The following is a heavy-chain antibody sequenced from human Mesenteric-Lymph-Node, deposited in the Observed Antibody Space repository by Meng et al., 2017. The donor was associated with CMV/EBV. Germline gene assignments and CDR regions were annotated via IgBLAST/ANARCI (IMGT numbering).Heavy chain of an antibody. CDR3: AGGIAAAGSRWFDP. V-gene: IGHV1-69*02. J-gene: IGHJ5*02. CDR1: VRTFSSYT. CDR2: IIPIIGIA. Sequence: QVQLVQSGAEGKKPGSSVKVFCNASVRTFSSYTISWGRQAPGQGLEWMGRIIPIIGIANYAQKFQGRVTITADKSTSTAYMALSSLRSEDTAVYYCAGGIAAAGSRWFDPWGQGTLVTVSS. D-gene: IGHD6-13*01.